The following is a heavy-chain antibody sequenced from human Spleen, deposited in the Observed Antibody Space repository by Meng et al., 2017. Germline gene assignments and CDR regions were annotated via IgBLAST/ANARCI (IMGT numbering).Heavy chain of an antibody. D-gene: IGHD3-3*01. Sequence: QGQGVQYGAEVKKPGASVKVSCKAAGGTFSSYAISWVRQAPGQGLEWMGGIIPIFGTANYAQKFQGRVTITADESTSTAYMELSSLRSEDTAVYYCARGLSKYYDFWSGYNNWFDPWGQGTLVTVSS. V-gene: IGHV1-69*01. J-gene: IGHJ5*02. CDR3: ARGLSKYYDFWSGYNNWFDP. CDR1: GGTFSSYA. CDR2: IIPIFGTA.